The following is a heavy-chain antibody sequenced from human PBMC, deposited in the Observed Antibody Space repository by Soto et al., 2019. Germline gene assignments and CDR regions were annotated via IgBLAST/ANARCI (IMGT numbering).Heavy chain of an antibody. CDR2: IYYGGST. CDR3: ARDIALAGSRYIDY. J-gene: IGHJ4*02. Sequence: SETLSLTCTVSGDSISTDYWSWIRQSPGKGLEWIGFIYYGGSTNYNPSLKSRVTISVDTPKNQFSLRDEDTAVYYCARDIALAGSRYIDYWGQGTLVTVSS. V-gene: IGHV4-59*01. D-gene: IGHD6-19*01. CDR1: GDSISTDY.